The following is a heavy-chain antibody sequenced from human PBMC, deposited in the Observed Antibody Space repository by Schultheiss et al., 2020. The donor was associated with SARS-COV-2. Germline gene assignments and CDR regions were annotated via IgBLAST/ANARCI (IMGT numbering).Heavy chain of an antibody. J-gene: IGHJ5*02. CDR1: GGSFSGYY. V-gene: IGHV4-34*01. CDR3: AKGRGDYGGNEGWFDP. Sequence: SETLSLTCAVYGGSFSGYYWSWIRQPPGKGLEWIGEINHSGSTNYNPSLKSRVTISVDTSKNQFSLKLSSVTAADTAVYYCAKGRGDYGGNEGWFDPWGQGTLVTVSS. D-gene: IGHD4-23*01. CDR2: INHSGST.